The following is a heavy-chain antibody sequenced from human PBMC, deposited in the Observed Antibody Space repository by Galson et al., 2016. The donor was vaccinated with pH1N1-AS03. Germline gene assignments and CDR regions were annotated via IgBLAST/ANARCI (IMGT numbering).Heavy chain of an antibody. J-gene: IGHJ4*02. CDR3: ARDGPTGLDY. CDR1: GGSISSNF. CDR2: ISNSGST. Sequence: LSLTCTVSGGSISSNFWSWIRQPPGKGLEWIGYISNSGSTDYNPSLKGRVTSSVDSSKNRFSLKLNSLTAADTALYYCARDGPTGLDYWGQGTLVTGSS. V-gene: IGHV4-59*01. D-gene: IGHD4-11*01.